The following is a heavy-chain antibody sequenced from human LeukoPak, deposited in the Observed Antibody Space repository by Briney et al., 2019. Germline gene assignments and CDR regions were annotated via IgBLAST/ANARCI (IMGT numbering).Heavy chain of an antibody. CDR3: ARARYDSSGYYYTPPYGMDV. J-gene: IGHJ6*02. D-gene: IGHD3-22*01. Sequence: GASVKVSCKASGYTFTSYGISWVRQAPGQGLEWMGWISAYNGNTNYAQKLQGRVTMTTDTSTSTAYMELRSLRSDDTAVYYCARARYDSSGYYYTPPYGMDVWGQGTTVTVSS. CDR1: GYTFTSYG. V-gene: IGHV1-18*01. CDR2: ISAYNGNT.